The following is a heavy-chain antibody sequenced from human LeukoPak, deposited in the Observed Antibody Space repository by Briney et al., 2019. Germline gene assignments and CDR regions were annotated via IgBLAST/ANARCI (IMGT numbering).Heavy chain of an antibody. J-gene: IGHJ5*02. V-gene: IGHV1-46*01. CDR1: GYTFTSYY. CDR2: INPSGGST. D-gene: IGHD3-3*01. Sequence: ASVKVSCKASGYTFTSYYMHWVRQAPGQGLEWMGIINPSGGSTSYAQKFQGRVTMTRDTSTSTVYMELSSLRSDDTAVYYCAKSFTGIYFGEEWFDPWGQGTLVTVSS. CDR3: AKSFTGIYFGEEWFDP.